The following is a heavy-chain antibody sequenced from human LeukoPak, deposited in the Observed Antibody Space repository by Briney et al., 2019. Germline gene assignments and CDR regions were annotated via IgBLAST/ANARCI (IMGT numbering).Heavy chain of an antibody. Sequence: SETLSLTCAVYGESFSGYYWSWIRQPPGKVLEWIGEINHSGSTNYNPSLKSRVTISVDTSNNQFSLKLSSVTAADTAVYYCARVITMVRGVQNWFDPWGQGTLVTVSS. CDR1: GESFSGYY. D-gene: IGHD3-10*01. CDR3: ARVITMVRGVQNWFDP. V-gene: IGHV4-34*01. J-gene: IGHJ5*02. CDR2: INHSGST.